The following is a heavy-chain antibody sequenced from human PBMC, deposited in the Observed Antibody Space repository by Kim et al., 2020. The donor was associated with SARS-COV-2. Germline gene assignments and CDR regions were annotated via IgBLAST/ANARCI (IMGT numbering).Heavy chain of an antibody. J-gene: IGHJ4*02. CDR3: ASVHNYFFEC. CDR2: ISHDGSSK. Sequence: GGSLRLSCAATGFSLSDYGVHWVRQAPGKGLEWVAVISHDGSSKYYADSVKGRFTISRDTSKNTLFLQMNSLRAEDTAVFYCASVHNYFFECWGEGAPVT. CDR1: GFSLSDYG. V-gene: IGHV3-30*12. D-gene: IGHD3-10*02.